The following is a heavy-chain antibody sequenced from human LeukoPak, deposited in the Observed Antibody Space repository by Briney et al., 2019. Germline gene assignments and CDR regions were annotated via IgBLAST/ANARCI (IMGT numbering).Heavy chain of an antibody. D-gene: IGHD6-6*01. CDR2: RSIYNGNT. CDR1: GYDFINYG. CDR3: ARGGPFPSGSSSREYYLDY. J-gene: IGHJ4*02. V-gene: IGHV1-18*01. Sequence: GAPVKVSCKASGYDFINYGISWVRQSPGQGLEWMGWRSIYNGNTAYKLQGRVTITTDTSTSTAYMEVRSLTSNDTAVYYCARGGPFPSGSSSREYYLDYWGQGTLVTVSS.